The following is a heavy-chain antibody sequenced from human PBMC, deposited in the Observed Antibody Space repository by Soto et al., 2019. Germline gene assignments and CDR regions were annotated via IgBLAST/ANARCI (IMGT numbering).Heavy chain of an antibody. CDR2: IFHGGGT. CDR3: ARPHYDSNTFYSFFDY. D-gene: IGHD3-22*01. J-gene: IGHJ4*02. CDR1: GESFIGYY. V-gene: IGHV4-34*12. Sequence: SETLSLTCVVSGESFIGYYWSWIRQPPGKGLEWIGQIFHGGGTNYSPSLKSRVTISVDTSKNQFSLELSSVTAADTAVYYCARPHYDSNTFYSFFDYWGQGTLVTVSS.